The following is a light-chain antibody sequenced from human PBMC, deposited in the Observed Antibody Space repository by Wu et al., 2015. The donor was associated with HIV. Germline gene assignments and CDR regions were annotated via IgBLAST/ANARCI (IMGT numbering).Light chain of an antibody. CDR3: QQYGSSPRT. CDR2: GAS. V-gene: IGKV3-20*01. CDR1: QSVSNN. J-gene: IGKJ1*01. Sequence: EIVMTQSPATLSVSPGERATLSCRASQSVSNNLAWYQQKPGQAPRLLIYGASSRATGIPDRFSGSGSGTDFTLTISRLEPEDFAVYYCQQYGSSPRTFGQGTKVEIK.